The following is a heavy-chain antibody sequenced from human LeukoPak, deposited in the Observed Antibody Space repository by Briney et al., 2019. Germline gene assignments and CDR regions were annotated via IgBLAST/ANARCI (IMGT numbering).Heavy chain of an antibody. J-gene: IGHJ4*02. D-gene: IGHD5-24*01. CDR2: ISSSSSYI. Sequence: GGSLRLSCAASGFTFDDYAMHWVRQAPGKGLEWVSSISSSSSYIYYADSVKGRFTISRDNAKNSLYLQMNSLRAEDTAVYYCARDLGDGYNAFPDYWGQGTLVTVSS. V-gene: IGHV3-21*01. CDR1: GFTFDDYA. CDR3: ARDLGDGYNAFPDY.